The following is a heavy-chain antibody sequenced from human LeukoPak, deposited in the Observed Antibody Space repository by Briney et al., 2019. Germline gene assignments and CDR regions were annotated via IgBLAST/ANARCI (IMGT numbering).Heavy chain of an antibody. D-gene: IGHD2-15*01. CDR3: ARGDCSGGSCYLGAFDI. CDR1: GFTFSSYK. CDR2: ISSSGSTI. Sequence: PGGSLRLSCAASGFTFSSYKMHWVRQAPGKGLEWVSYISSSGSTIYYADSVKGRFTISRDNAKNSLYLQMNSLRAEDTAVYYCARGDCSGGSCYLGAFDIWGQGTMVTVSS. V-gene: IGHV3-48*03. J-gene: IGHJ3*02.